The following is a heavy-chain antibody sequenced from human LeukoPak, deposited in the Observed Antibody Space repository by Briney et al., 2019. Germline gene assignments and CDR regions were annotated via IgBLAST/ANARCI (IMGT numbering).Heavy chain of an antibody. Sequence: SETLSLTCTVSGGSISSSSYYWGWLRQPPGKGLEWLGSIYYSGSTYYNPSLKSRVTISVDTSKNQFSLKLSSVTAADTAVYYCARIEWLLIDYWGQGTLVTVSS. V-gene: IGHV4-39*07. CDR2: IYYSGST. J-gene: IGHJ4*02. CDR1: GGSISSSSYY. CDR3: ARIEWLLIDY. D-gene: IGHD3-3*01.